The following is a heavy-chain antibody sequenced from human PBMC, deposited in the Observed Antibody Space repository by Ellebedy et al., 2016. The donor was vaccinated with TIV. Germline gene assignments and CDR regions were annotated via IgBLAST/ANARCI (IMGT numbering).Heavy chain of an antibody. Sequence: SETLSLTXTVSGGSISSGGYYWSWIRQPPGKGLEWIGEINHSGSTNYNPSLKSRVTISVDTSKNQFSLKLSSVTAADTAVYYCARGYYGSGSFYIPYYYYGMDVWGQGTTVTVSS. D-gene: IGHD3-10*01. CDR3: ARGYYGSGSFYIPYYYYGMDV. CDR1: GGSISSGGYY. CDR2: INHSGST. J-gene: IGHJ6*02. V-gene: IGHV4-39*07.